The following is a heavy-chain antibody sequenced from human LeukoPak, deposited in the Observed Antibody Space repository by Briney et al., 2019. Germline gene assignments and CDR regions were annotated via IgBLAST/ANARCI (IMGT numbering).Heavy chain of an antibody. CDR1: GFTFNSYA. J-gene: IGHJ4*02. CDR2: ISYDGNNG. V-gene: IGHV3-30*14. Sequence: PGRSLRLSCAASGFTFNSYAMHWVRQAPGKGLEWVALISYDGNNGYYADSVKGRFTISRDNSKNTLYLQMNSLRAEDTAVYYCASAEHRIAAAAALFDYWGQGTLVTVSS. D-gene: IGHD6-13*01. CDR3: ASAEHRIAAAAALFDY.